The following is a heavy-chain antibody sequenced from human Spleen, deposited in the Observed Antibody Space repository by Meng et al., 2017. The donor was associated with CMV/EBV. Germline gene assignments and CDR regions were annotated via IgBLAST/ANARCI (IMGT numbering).Heavy chain of an antibody. CDR3: ARISGSSWLSFHFDY. V-gene: IGHV3-7*03. CDR1: GFTFNNYW. Sequence: GESLKISCAASGFTFNNYWMTWVRQAPGKGLECVANIEQDGSEKNYADSVKGRFTIFRDNTKNSLYLEMNSLRAEDTAVYYCARISGSSWLSFHFDYWGQGALVTVSS. D-gene: IGHD6-13*01. J-gene: IGHJ4*02. CDR2: IEQDGSEK.